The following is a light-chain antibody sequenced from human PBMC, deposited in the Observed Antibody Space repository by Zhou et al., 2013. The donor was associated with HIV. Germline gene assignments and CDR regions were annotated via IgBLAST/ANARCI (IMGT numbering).Light chain of an antibody. CDR3: QQYNSYPVT. Sequence: DIQMTQSPSSLSASVGDRVTITCRASQSMSTWLAWYQQKPGKAPKVLIYKASNLETGVPSRFSGTGSGTEFTLTISGLQPDDFATYYCQQYNSYPVTFGQGTRLEIK. J-gene: IGKJ5*01. CDR1: QSMSTW. CDR2: KAS. V-gene: IGKV1-5*03.